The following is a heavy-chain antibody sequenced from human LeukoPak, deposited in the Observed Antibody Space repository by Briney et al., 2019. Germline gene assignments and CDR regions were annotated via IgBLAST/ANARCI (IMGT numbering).Heavy chain of an antibody. Sequence: GGSLRLSCAASGFTFSSYEMRWVRQARGKGVEGGSYISSSGSTIYYADSVKGRFTISRDNAKNSLYLQMNSLRAEDTAVYYCAELGITMIGGVWGKGTTVTISS. CDR1: GFTFSSYE. V-gene: IGHV3-48*03. J-gene: IGHJ6*04. CDR2: ISSSGSTI. CDR3: AELGITMIGGV. D-gene: IGHD3-10*02.